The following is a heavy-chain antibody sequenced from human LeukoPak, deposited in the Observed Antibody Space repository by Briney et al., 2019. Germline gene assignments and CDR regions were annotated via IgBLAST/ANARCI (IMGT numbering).Heavy chain of an antibody. CDR1: GFTFSDYY. CDR2: ISSSSYT. V-gene: IGHV3-11*03. Sequence: GGSLRLSCAASGFTFSDYYMSWIRQAPGKGLEWVSYISSSSYTNYADSVKGRFTIFRDNAKNSLYLLMSSLRAEDTAVYYCAKDLGIAADDRTYHYYGMDVWGQGTTVTVSS. CDR3: AKDLGIAADDRTYHYYGMDV. J-gene: IGHJ6*02. D-gene: IGHD6-13*01.